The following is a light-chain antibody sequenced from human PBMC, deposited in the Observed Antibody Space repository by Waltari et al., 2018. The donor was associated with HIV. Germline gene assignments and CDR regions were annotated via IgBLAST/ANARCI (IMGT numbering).Light chain of an antibody. CDR3: QQYKEGPWT. J-gene: IGKJ1*01. CDR2: DTS. V-gene: IGKV3-15*01. CDR1: QTIPNT. Sequence: EIVMTQSPPTLSVSPGDRATLSCRASQTIPNTLAWYQQKPGQPPRLLIYDTSVRAAGVPARFSAGGSVTEFTLSISSLQSEDLALYFCQQYKEGPWTFGQGTRV.